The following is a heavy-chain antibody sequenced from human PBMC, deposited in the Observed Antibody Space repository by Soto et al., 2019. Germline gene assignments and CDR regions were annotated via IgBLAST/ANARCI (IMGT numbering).Heavy chain of an antibody. V-gene: IGHV4-34*09. CDR3: ARVTIATNNYKWFGP. CDR2: IYVTGAV. Sequence: SETLSLTCAVYGGSFSGYYWSWIRQVPGKGLERIGHIYVTGAVDYNPSLRDRITISQDTSERQFSLNLRLVTAADTAVYYCARVTIATNNYKWFGPWGQGTLVTVSS. J-gene: IGHJ5*02. D-gene: IGHD2-21*01. CDR1: GGSFSGYY.